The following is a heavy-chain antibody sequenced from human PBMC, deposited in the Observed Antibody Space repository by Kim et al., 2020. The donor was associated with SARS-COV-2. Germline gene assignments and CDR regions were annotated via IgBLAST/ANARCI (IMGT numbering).Heavy chain of an antibody. CDR1: GFTFSSYA. CDR2: ISGSGGST. CDR3: AKDQPPVGYYYYGMDV. V-gene: IGHV3-23*01. J-gene: IGHJ6*02. Sequence: GGSLRLSCAASGFTFSSYAMSWVRQAPGKGLEWVSAISGSGGSTYYADSVKGRFTISRDNSKNTLYLQMNSLRAEDTAVYYCAKDQPPVGYYYYGMDVWGQGTTVTVSS.